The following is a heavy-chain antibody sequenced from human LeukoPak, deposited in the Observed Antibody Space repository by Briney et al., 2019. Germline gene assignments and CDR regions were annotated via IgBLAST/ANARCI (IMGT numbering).Heavy chain of an antibody. CDR1: GFTFSTYA. Sequence: GGSLRLSCAASGFTFSTYAMSWVRQAPGKGLEWVSGISWNSGSIGYADSVKGRFTISRDNAKNSLYLQMNSLRAEDTALYYCAKGPHYYDSSGYYHWFDPWGQGTLVTVSS. D-gene: IGHD3-22*01. CDR3: AKGPHYYDSSGYYHWFDP. CDR2: ISWNSGSI. J-gene: IGHJ5*02. V-gene: IGHV3-9*01.